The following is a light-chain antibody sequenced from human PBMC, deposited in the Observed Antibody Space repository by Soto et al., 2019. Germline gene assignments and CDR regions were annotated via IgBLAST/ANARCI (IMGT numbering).Light chain of an antibody. CDR3: QQSYITPYT. CDR1: QSISVH. Sequence: DIQMTQSPSSLSASVGDTVTITCRASQSISVHLNWYQQKPGKVPKLLIYAASNLQSGVQLRFSGSGSETDFALTISSLQPEDFATYYCQQSYITPYTFGQGTKLEIK. J-gene: IGKJ2*01. V-gene: IGKV1-39*01. CDR2: AAS.